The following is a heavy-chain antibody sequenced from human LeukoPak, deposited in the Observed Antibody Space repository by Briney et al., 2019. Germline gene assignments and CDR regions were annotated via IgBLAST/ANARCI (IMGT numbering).Heavy chain of an antibody. J-gene: IGHJ3*02. CDR1: GFTFSSYW. CDR3: ARAPYSTDAFDI. CDR2: INTDGSST. V-gene: IGHV3-74*01. Sequence: GGSLRLSCAASGFTFSSYWMHWVRQAPGKGLVWVSRINTDGSSTSYADSVKGRFTISRDNAKNTLYLQMNSLRAEDTAVYYCARAPYSTDAFDIWGQGTMVTVSS. D-gene: IGHD6-13*01.